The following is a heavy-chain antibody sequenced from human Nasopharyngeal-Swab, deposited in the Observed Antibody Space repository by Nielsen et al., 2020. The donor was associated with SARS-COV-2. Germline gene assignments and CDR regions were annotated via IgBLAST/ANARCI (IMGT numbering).Heavy chain of an antibody. V-gene: IGHV3-74*01. CDR1: GFTFSSYW. CDR2: ITPDGSSP. Sequence: GESLKISCAASGFTFSSYWMHWVRQAPGKGLVWVSRITPDGSSPSYADSVQGRFTISRDNAKKTLFLQMNSLRGEDTAVYYCARGWGSSWLYHYAMDVWGQGTTVTVSS. CDR3: ARGWGSSWLYHYAMDV. D-gene: IGHD6-13*01. J-gene: IGHJ6*02.